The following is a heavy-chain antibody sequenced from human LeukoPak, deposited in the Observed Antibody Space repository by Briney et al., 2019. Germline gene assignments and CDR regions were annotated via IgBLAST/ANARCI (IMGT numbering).Heavy chain of an antibody. CDR1: GGSFSGYY. D-gene: IGHD3-22*01. Sequence: SETLSLTCAVYGGSFSGYYWSWLRQPPGKGLEWIGEINHSGGTNYNPSLKSRVTISVDTSKNQFSLKLSSVTAADTAVYYCARRSLLGGYYSRSLGGFQHWGQGTLVTVSS. CDR3: ARRSLLGGYYSRSLGGFQH. V-gene: IGHV4-34*01. J-gene: IGHJ1*01. CDR2: INHSGGT.